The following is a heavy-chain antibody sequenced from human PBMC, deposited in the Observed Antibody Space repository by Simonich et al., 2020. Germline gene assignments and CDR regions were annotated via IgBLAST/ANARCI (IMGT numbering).Heavy chain of an antibody. D-gene: IGHD1-1*01. CDR3: ARHRLVDGTTGTTGVDYYYGMDV. CDR1: GGSFRGYY. V-gene: IGHV4-34*01. J-gene: IGHJ6*02. Sequence: QVQLQQSGAGLLKPSETLSLTCAVYGGSFRGYYWSWTRQPPGKGLEWIGEINHSGSTNYNPTLKSRVNISEDTSKNQFSLKLSSVTAADTAVYYCARHRLVDGTTGTTGVDYYYGMDVWGQGTTVTVSS. CDR2: INHSGST.